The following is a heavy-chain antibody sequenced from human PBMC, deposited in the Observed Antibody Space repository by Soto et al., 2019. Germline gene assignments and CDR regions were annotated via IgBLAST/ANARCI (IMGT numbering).Heavy chain of an antibody. CDR1: GGTFSSYT. D-gene: IGHD1-1*01. CDR3: AEGTWTDDAFEN. CDR2: IIPILGIA. J-gene: IGHJ3*02. V-gene: IGHV1-69*02. Sequence: QVQLVQSGAEVKKPGSSVKVSCKASGGTFSSYTISWVRQAPGQGLEWMGRIIPILGIANYAQKFQGRVTISANKSTSTALMELSSMRSEDTAVYYCAEGTWTDDAFENWGKGTMVTVAS.